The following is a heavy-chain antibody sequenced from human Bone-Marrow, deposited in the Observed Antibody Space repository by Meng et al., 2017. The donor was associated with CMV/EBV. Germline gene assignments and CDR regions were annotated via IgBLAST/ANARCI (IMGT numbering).Heavy chain of an antibody. V-gene: IGHV3-7*01. CDR2: INKDGSEK. CDR1: GFTFSTYW. CDR3: ARDCRREQLFEY. Sequence: GESLKISCAASGFTFSTYWMTWVRQAPGKGLEWVGNINKDGSEKNYVDSVKGRFTISRDNAKNSLYLQMNSLRVEDTAVYYCARDCRREQLFEYWGQGHLVTFSS. D-gene: IGHD1/OR15-1a*01. J-gene: IGHJ4*02.